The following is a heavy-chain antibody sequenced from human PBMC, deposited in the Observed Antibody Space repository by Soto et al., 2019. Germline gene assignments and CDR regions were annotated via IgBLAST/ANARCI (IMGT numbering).Heavy chain of an antibody. CDR2: ISGSGGST. D-gene: IGHD4-17*01. Sequence: GGSLRLSCAASGFTFSSYAMSWVRQAPGKGLEWVSAISGSGGSTYYADSVKGRFTISRDNSKNTLYLQMNSLRAEDTAVYYCAICTPYEVTRPYCYMDVWGKGTTVTVSS. J-gene: IGHJ6*03. V-gene: IGHV3-23*01. CDR3: AICTPYEVTRPYCYMDV. CDR1: GFTFSSYA.